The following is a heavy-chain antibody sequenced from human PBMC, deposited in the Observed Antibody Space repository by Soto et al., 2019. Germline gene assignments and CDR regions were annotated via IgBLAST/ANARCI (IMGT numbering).Heavy chain of an antibody. D-gene: IGHD1-26*01. V-gene: IGHV3-30-3*01. J-gene: IGHJ6*02. CDR2: ISYDGSNK. Sequence: GGSLRLSCAASGFTFSSYAMHWVRQAPGKGLEWVAVISYDGSNKYYADSVKGRFTISRDNSKNTLYLQMNSLRAEDTAVYYCARGEWELLGVYYGMDVWGQGTTVTVSS. CDR1: GFTFSSYA. CDR3: ARGEWELLGVYYGMDV.